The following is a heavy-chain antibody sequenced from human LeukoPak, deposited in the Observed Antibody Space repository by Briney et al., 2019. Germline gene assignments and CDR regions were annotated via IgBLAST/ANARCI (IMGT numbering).Heavy chain of an antibody. CDR2: MYYSGRT. V-gene: IGHV4-30-4*01. CDR3: ARPYYYDSRIDP. Sequence: PSETLSLTCTVSGGSITSGDYYWSWIRQPPVKGLEWIAYMYYSGRTYYNPSLKSRVTMSADTSKNQFSLKLSSVTAADTAVYYRARPYYYDSRIDPWGQGTLVTVSS. CDR1: GGSITSGDYY. J-gene: IGHJ5*02. D-gene: IGHD3-22*01.